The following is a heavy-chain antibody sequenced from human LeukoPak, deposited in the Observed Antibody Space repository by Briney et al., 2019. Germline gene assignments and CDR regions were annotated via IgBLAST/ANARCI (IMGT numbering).Heavy chain of an antibody. V-gene: IGHV3-7*03. CDR3: AKEGRSLETY. J-gene: IGHJ4*02. CDR1: GFMFSSNW. CDR2: IKEDGTET. Sequence: GGSLRLSCAASGFMFSSNWMSWVRLAPGKGLEWVSNIKEDGTETYYVDSVKGRFTISRDNAKNSLYLQMNSLRAEDTAVYYGAKEGRSLETYWGQGTLVPVSS. D-gene: IGHD1-14*01.